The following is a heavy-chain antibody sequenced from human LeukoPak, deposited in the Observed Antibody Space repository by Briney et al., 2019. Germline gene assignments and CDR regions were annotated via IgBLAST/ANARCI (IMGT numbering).Heavy chain of an antibody. CDR2: IKQDGNEK. J-gene: IGHJ4*02. Sequence: GGSLRLSCAASGFTFSNYWMSWVRQAPGKRLEWVANIKQDGNEKYYVDSVKGRFTISRDNAKNSLYLQMNSLRVEDTAVYYCARDGDGDYVFSYYFDYWGQGTLVTVSS. CDR3: ARDGDGDYVFSYYFDY. V-gene: IGHV3-7*01. D-gene: IGHD4-17*01. CDR1: GFTFSNYW.